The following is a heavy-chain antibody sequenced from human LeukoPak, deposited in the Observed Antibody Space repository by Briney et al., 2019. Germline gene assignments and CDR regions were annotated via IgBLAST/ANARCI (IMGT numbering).Heavy chain of an antibody. D-gene: IGHD2-15*01. Sequence: GGSLRLPCAASGFTFDDYAMHWVRQAPGKGLEWVSGISWNSGSIGYADSVKGRFTISRDNAKNSLYLQMNSLRAEDTALYYCAKATRYCSGGSCPRGGYFDYWGQGTLVTVSS. J-gene: IGHJ4*02. V-gene: IGHV3-9*01. CDR2: ISWNSGSI. CDR3: AKATRYCSGGSCPRGGYFDY. CDR1: GFTFDDYA.